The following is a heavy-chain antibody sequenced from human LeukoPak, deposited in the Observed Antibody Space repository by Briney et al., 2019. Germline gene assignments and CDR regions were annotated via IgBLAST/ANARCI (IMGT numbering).Heavy chain of an antibody. Sequence: GGSLRLSCAAYGFTFSDYALTWVRQAPGKGLEWVSSISGSGGDTYYADSVKGRFTISRDNSKNTLYLQMSSLRAEDTAVYYCVTDRRGILVRGTTFDYWGQGTLVTVSS. V-gene: IGHV3-23*01. D-gene: IGHD3-10*01. CDR2: ISGSGGDT. CDR3: VTDRRGILVRGTTFDY. J-gene: IGHJ4*02. CDR1: GFTFSDYA.